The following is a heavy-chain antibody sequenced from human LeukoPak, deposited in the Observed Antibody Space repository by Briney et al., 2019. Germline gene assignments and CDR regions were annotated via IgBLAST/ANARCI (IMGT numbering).Heavy chain of an antibody. Sequence: SETLSLTCTVSGGSISSGGYYWSWIRQPPGKGLEWIGYIYHSGSTYYNPSLKSRVTISVDTSKNQFSLKLSSVTAADTAVYYCAREAYDFWSGYQVHYYMDVWGKGTTVTVSS. J-gene: IGHJ6*03. V-gene: IGHV4-30-2*01. CDR1: GGSISSGGYY. CDR3: AREAYDFWSGYQVHYYMDV. D-gene: IGHD3-3*01. CDR2: IYHSGST.